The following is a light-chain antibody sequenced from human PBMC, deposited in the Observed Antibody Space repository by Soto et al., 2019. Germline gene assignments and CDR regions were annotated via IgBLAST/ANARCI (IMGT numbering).Light chain of an antibody. CDR2: DVS. CDR3: SPYTTSSTWV. V-gene: IGLV2-14*03. Sequence: QSALTQPASVSGSPGQSITISCTGTSSDVGYYNYVSWYQQHPGKAPKLMIYDVSYRPSGVSNRFSGSKSGTTASLTISGLQAEDEAHYYCSPYTTSSTWVFGGGTKLTVL. CDR1: SSDVGYYNY. J-gene: IGLJ3*02.